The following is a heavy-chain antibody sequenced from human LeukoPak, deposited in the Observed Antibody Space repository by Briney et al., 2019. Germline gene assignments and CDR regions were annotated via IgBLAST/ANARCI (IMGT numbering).Heavy chain of an antibody. J-gene: IGHJ4*02. D-gene: IGHD3-16*01. V-gene: IGHV3-66*01. CDR3: ARGGRYAYFLDY. CDR1: GFTVSSNY. Sequence: GGSLRLSCAASGFTVSSNYMSWVRQAPGKGLEWVSVIYSGGSTYYADSVKGRFTISRDNAKNTVYVHMNSLRDEDTAVYYCARGGRYAYFLDYWGQGTLVTVSS. CDR2: IYSGGST.